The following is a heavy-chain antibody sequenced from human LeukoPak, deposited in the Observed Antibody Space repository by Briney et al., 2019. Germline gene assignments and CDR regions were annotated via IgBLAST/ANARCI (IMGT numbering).Heavy chain of an antibody. J-gene: IGHJ4*02. D-gene: IGHD6-13*01. CDR2: MNPNSGNT. CDR1: GYTFTSYD. CDR3: ARTPARRREKKGIAAIPFDY. Sequence: EASVKVSCKASGYTFTSYDTNWVRQATGQGLEWMGWMNPNSGNTGYAQKFQGRVTMTRNTSIGTAYMELSSLRSEDTAVYYCARTPARRREKKGIAAIPFDYWGQGTLVTVSS. V-gene: IGHV1-8*01.